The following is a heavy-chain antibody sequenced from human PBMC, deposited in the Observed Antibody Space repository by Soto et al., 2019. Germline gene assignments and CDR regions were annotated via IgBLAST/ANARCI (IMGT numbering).Heavy chain of an antibody. Sequence: PSEILSLTCTVSCASISSGNYYWSWIRQPPGKGLEWIGDIYHSGTTYYNPSLQSRVTMSVDTSKNQFSLKLSSVTAADTAVYYCARESPGAGHFDYWGQGTLVTVSS. D-gene: IGHD1-26*01. V-gene: IGHV4-39*07. J-gene: IGHJ4*02. CDR3: ARESPGAGHFDY. CDR1: CASISSGNYY. CDR2: IYHSGTT.